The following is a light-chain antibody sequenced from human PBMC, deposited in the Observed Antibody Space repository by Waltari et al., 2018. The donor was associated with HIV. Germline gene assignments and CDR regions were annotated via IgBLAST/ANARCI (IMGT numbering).Light chain of an antibody. CDR1: SSAVGGYNY. V-gene: IGLV2-14*01. Sequence: QSALTQPASVSGSPGQSITISCTGTSSAVGGYNYVPWYQPHPGKAPKLMIYEVSNRPSGVSNRFSGSKSGNTASLTISGLQAEDEADYYCSSYTSSSTLGVFGGGTKLTVL. CDR2: EVS. CDR3: SSYTSSSTLGV. J-gene: IGLJ3*02.